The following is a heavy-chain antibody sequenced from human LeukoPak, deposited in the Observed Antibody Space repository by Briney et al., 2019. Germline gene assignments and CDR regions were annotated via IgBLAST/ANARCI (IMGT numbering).Heavy chain of an antibody. V-gene: IGHV3-48*03. CDR2: ISSSGSTI. Sequence: GGSLRLSCAASGFTFSSYEMNWVRQAPGKGLEWVSYISSSGSTIYYADSVKGRFTISRDNAKNSLYLQMNSLRAEDTAVYYCARELRYFDWLSAYYFDYWGQGTLVTVSS. CDR3: ARELRYFDWLSAYYFDY. CDR1: GFTFSSYE. J-gene: IGHJ4*02. D-gene: IGHD3-9*01.